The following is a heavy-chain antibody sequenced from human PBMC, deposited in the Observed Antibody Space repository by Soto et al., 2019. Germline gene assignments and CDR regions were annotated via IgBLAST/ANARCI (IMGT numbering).Heavy chain of an antibody. J-gene: IGHJ5*02. CDR2: INAGNGNT. D-gene: IGHD5-12*01. CDR3: ARAISGYVT. Sequence: GASVKVSCKASGYTFTRYNMHWVRQAPGQRLEWMGWINAGNGNTRYSQKFQGRVTLTRDTSASTAYMDLSSLRSEDTAIYYCARAISGYVTWGQGTLVTVSS. CDR1: GYTFTRYN. V-gene: IGHV1-3*01.